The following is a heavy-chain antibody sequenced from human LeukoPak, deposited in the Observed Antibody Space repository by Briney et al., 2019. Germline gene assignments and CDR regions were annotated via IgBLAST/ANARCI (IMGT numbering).Heavy chain of an antibody. Sequence: SETLSLTCAVSGGSISSSNWWRGVRRPPRKRREWIGEIYHSGSTTYNTSLKSRVTISVEKSKNHFSLKLRSLTAADTAVYYCARVDNYDILTGPPGSWFDPWGQGTLVTVSS. CDR2: IYHSGST. CDR3: ARVDNYDILTGPPGSWFDP. V-gene: IGHV4-4*02. J-gene: IGHJ5*02. CDR1: GGSISSSNW. D-gene: IGHD3-9*01.